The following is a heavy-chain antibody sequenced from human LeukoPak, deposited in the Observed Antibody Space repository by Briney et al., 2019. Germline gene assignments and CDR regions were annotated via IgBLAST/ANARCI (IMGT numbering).Heavy chain of an antibody. Sequence: PGGSLRLSCAASGFTVSSNYMSWVRQAPGKGLEWVSVIYSGGSTYYADSVKGRFTISGDNSKNTLYLQMNSLRAEDTAVYYCARASRSYYDSSGYPIDYWGQGTLVTVSS. J-gene: IGHJ4*02. CDR2: IYSGGST. CDR1: GFTVSSNY. D-gene: IGHD3-22*01. V-gene: IGHV3-53*01. CDR3: ARASRSYYDSSGYPIDY.